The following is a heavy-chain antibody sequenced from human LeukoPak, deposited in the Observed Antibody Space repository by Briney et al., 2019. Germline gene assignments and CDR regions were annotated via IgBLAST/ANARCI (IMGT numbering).Heavy chain of an antibody. V-gene: IGHV4-39*01. Sequence: PSGTLSLTCTVSGGSISSNTYYWVWIRQPPGKGLEFIGSIYYAGSTYLNPSLKSRVTILVDAFKNQFSLKLTSVTAADTAVYYCARAWGSSGVYYFDYWGQGSLVTVSS. CDR3: ARAWGSSGVYYFDY. J-gene: IGHJ4*02. D-gene: IGHD6-19*01. CDR1: GGSISSNTYY. CDR2: IYYAGST.